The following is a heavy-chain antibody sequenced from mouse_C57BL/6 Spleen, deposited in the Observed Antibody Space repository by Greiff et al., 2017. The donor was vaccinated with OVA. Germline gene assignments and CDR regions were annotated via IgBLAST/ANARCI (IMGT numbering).Heavy chain of an antibody. CDR2: ISSGGDYI. D-gene: IGHD2-14*01. V-gene: IGHV5-9-1*02. CDR3: TRDLYRGYCDV. CDR1: GFTFSSYA. Sequence: EVHLVESGEGLVKPGGSLKLSCAASGFTFSSYAMSWVRQTPEQRLEWVAYISSGGDYIYYEDTVKGRFTISRDNARNTLYLQMSSLKSEDTAMYYCTRDLYRGYCDVWGTGTTVTVSS. J-gene: IGHJ1*03.